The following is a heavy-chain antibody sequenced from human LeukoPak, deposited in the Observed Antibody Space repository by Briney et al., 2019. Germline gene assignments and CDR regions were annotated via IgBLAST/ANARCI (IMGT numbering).Heavy chain of an antibody. D-gene: IGHD2-15*01. CDR2: INHSGST. J-gene: IGHJ6*02. CDR1: GGSFSGYY. Sequence: SETLSLTCTVYGGSFSGYYWSWVRQPPGKGLEWIGEINHSGSTNYNPSLKRRVTISVDTSKNQFSLKLSSVTAADTAVYYCARGLRAARVYCYYGMDVWGQGTTVTVSS. V-gene: IGHV4-34*01. CDR3: ARGLRAARVYCYYGMDV.